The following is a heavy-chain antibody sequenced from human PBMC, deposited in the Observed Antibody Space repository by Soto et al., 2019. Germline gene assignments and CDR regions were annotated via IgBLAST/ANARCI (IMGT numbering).Heavy chain of an antibody. J-gene: IGHJ4*02. D-gene: IGHD2-2*01. CDR1: GYSFTSYW. CDR2: IDPSDSYT. CDR3: ARHDVVPAAIYFDY. Sequence: GESLKISCNGSGYSFTSYWTSWVRQMPGKGLEWMGRIDPSDSYTNYSPSFQGHVTISADKSISTAYLQWSSLKASDTAMYYCARHDVVPAAIYFDYWGQGTPVTVYS. V-gene: IGHV5-10-1*01.